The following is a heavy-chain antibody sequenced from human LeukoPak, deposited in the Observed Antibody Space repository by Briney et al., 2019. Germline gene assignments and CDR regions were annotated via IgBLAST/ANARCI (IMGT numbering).Heavy chain of an antibody. J-gene: IGHJ4*02. Sequence: GASVKVSCKASGGTFSSYAISWVRQAPGQGLEWMGGIIPIFGTANYAQKSQGRVTITADESTSTAYMELSSLRSEDTAVYYCARDIVGAIAQWGQGTLVTVSS. CDR2: IIPIFGTA. V-gene: IGHV1-69*13. CDR1: GGTFSSYA. D-gene: IGHD1-26*01. CDR3: ARDIVGAIAQ.